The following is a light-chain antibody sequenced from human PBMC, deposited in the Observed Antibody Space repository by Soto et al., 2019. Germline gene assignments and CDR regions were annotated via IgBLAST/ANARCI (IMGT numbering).Light chain of an antibody. CDR1: QSISTY. Sequence: DIQMTQSPSSLSASVGDRVTITCRASQSISTYLHWYQQKPGTAPKLLIYATPNLQSGVPSRFSGSGSGTDFTLTISSLQPEDFATYYCQQSYSTPLTFGGGTKVDIK. CDR2: ATP. V-gene: IGKV1-39*01. CDR3: QQSYSTPLT. J-gene: IGKJ4*01.